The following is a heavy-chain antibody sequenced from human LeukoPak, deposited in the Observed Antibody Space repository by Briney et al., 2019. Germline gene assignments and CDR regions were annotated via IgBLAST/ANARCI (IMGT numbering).Heavy chain of an antibody. V-gene: IGHV4-59*12. Sequence: SETLSLTCAVYGGSFSGYYWSWIRQPPGKGLEWIGCIYYSGYTNYKSSRKSRVTISVDTSKNQFSLKLSSVTAADTAVYYCARGGLSIAARSYNFDYWGQGTLVTVSS. CDR3: ARGGLSIAARSYNFDY. CDR1: GGSFSGYY. D-gene: IGHD6-6*01. J-gene: IGHJ4*02. CDR2: IYYSGYT.